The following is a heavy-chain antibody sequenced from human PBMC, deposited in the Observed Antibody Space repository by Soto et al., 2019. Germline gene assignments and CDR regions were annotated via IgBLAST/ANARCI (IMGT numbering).Heavy chain of an antibody. J-gene: IGHJ3*02. CDR3: ARTYANWNLFRAPFDI. CDR2: ISSGSSTI. CDR1: GFTFSSYS. V-gene: IGHV3-48*02. D-gene: IGHD1-7*01. Sequence: PGGSLRLSCAASGFTFSSYSMNWVRQAPGKGLEWVSYISSGSSTIYYADSVKGRFTISRDNAKNSLYLQMNSLRDEDTAVYYCARTYANWNLFRAPFDIWGQGTMVTVSS.